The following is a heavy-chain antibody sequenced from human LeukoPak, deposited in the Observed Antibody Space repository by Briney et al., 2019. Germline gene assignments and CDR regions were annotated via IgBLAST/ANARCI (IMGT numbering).Heavy chain of an antibody. CDR1: GFTFSSYA. V-gene: IGHV3-23*01. CDR3: AKASWVSNGDAVL. Sequence: GSLRLSCAASGFTFSSYAMSWVRQAPARGLEWVSSLRGDGSTFYADSVKGRFTLSRDESRNTVYFQLNRLRVEDTAVYYCAKASWVSNGDAVLWGQGTLVTVFS. D-gene: IGHD1-1*01. J-gene: IGHJ4*02. CDR2: LRGDGST.